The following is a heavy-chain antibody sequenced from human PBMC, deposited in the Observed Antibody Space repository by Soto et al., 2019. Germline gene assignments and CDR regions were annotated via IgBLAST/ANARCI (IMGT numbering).Heavy chain of an antibody. D-gene: IGHD1-1*01. CDR2: MSYDGTNK. CDR1: GFTFSSYA. J-gene: IGHJ4*02. CDR3: ARDRTLFGTGSTYYFDY. V-gene: IGHV3-30-3*01. Sequence: QVQLVESGGGVVQPGRSLRLSCAASGFTFSSYAMHWVRQAPGKGLKWVAVMSYDGTNKYYADSVKGRFTISRDNSXNXXYLQMNSLRAEDTAVYYCARDRTLFGTGSTYYFDYWGQGTLVAVSS.